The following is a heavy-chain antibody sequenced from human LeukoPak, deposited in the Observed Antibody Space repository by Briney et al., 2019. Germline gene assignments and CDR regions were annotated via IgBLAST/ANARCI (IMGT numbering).Heavy chain of an antibody. CDR1: GFTFDDYA. V-gene: IGHV3-9*01. D-gene: IGHD5-18*01. J-gene: IGHJ4*02. Sequence: PGGSQRLSCAASGFTFDDYAMHWVRQAPGKGLEWVSGISWNSGSIGYADSVKGRFTISRDNAKNSLYLQMNSLRAEDTALYYCAKDRGYSYGLGLDYWGQGTLVTVSS. CDR2: ISWNSGSI. CDR3: AKDRGYSYGLGLDY.